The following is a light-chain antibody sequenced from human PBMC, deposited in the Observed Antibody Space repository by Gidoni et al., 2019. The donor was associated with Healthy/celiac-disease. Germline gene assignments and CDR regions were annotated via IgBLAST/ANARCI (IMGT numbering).Light chain of an antibody. CDR3: QQYDKLPGT. Sequence: DIQMTQSPSSLSASVGDRVTITCQASQDISNYLNWYQQKPGKAPKLLIYDASNLETGVPSRFSGSGSGTDFTFTISSLQAEDIGTYYCQQYDKLPGTFGGXTKVEIK. CDR1: QDISNY. J-gene: IGKJ4*02. CDR2: DAS. V-gene: IGKV1-33*01.